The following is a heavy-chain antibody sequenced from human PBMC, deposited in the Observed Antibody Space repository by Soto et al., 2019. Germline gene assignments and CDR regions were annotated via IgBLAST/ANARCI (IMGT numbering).Heavy chain of an antibody. D-gene: IGHD3-22*01. CDR2: IIPILGIA. CDR3: ASGYYYDSSGYSSPGFDY. Sequence: QVQLVQSGAEVKKPGSSVKVSCKASGGTFSSYTISWVRQAPGQGLEWMGRIIPILGIANYAQKFQGRVTITADKSTSTAYMELSSLRSGDTAVYYCASGYYYDSSGYSSPGFDYWGQGTLVTVSS. CDR1: GGTFSSYT. J-gene: IGHJ4*02. V-gene: IGHV1-69*02.